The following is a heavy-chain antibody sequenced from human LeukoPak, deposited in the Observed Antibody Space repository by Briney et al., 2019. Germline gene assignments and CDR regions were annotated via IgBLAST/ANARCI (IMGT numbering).Heavy chain of an antibody. Sequence: PGRSLRLSCAASWFTFSSYAMHWARQAPGKGLEWVAVISYDGSNKYYADSVKGRFTISRDNSKNTLYLQMNRLRAEDTAVYYCARDKDEALDYWGQGTLVTVSS. CDR3: ARDKDEALDY. V-gene: IGHV3-30-3*01. CDR1: WFTFSSYA. J-gene: IGHJ4*02. CDR2: ISYDGSNK.